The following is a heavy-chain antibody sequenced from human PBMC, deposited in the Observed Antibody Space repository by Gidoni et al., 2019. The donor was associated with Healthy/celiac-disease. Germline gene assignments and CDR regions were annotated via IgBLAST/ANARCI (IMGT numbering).Heavy chain of an antibody. Sequence: QITLKESGPTLVKPTQTLTLTCPFSGFSLSTSGVGVGWIRQPPGKALEWLALIYWDDDKRYSPSLKSRLTITKDTSKNQVVLTMTNMDPVDTATYYCAHVNLFSSGWYEDYWGQGTLVTVSS. D-gene: IGHD6-19*01. CDR1: GFSLSTSGVG. J-gene: IGHJ4*02. V-gene: IGHV2-5*02. CDR3: AHVNLFSSGWYEDY. CDR2: IYWDDDK.